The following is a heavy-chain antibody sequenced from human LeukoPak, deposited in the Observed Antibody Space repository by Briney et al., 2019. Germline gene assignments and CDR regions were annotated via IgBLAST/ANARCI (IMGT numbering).Heavy chain of an antibody. Sequence: SQTLSLTCTVSGGSISSGSYYWSWIRQPAGKGLEWIGRIYYSGSTNYNPSLKSRVTISVDTSKNQFFLKLSSVTAADTAVYYCARGLQGAPLARPQRYFDWLSGAYYFDYWGQGTLVTVSS. CDR2: IYYSGST. CDR1: GGSISSGSYY. D-gene: IGHD3-9*01. CDR3: ARGLQGAPLARPQRYFDWLSGAYYFDY. J-gene: IGHJ4*02. V-gene: IGHV4-61*02.